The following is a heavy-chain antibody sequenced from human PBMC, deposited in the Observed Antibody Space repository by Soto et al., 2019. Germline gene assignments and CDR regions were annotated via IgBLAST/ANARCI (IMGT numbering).Heavy chain of an antibody. CDR2: FDPEDGET. J-gene: IGHJ4*02. V-gene: IGHV1-24*01. CDR3: APDRYCSGGSCYSVLNY. D-gene: IGHD2-15*01. Sequence: ASVKVSCKVSGYTLTELSMHWVRQAPRKGLEWMGGFDPEDGETIYAQKFQGRVTMTEDTSTDTAYMELSSLRSEDTAVYYCAPDRYCSGGSCYSVLNYWGQGTLVTVSS. CDR1: GYTLTELS.